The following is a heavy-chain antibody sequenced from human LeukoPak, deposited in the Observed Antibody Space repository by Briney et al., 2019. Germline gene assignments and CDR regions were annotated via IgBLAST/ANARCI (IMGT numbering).Heavy chain of an antibody. D-gene: IGHD3-10*01. V-gene: IGHV1-69*04. J-gene: IGHJ4*02. CDR1: GGTFSSYA. CDR2: IIPILGIA. CDR3: ARVWYYGSESYGTEEYYFDY. Sequence: SVKVSCKASGGTFSSYAISWVRQAPGQGLEWMGRIIPILGIANYAQKFQGRVTITADKSTSTAYMELSSLRSEDTAVYYCARVWYYGSESYGTEEYYFDYWGQGTLVTVSS.